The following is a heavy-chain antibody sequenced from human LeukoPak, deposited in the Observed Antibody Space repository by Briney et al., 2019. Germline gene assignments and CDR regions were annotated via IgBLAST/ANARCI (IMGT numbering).Heavy chain of an antibody. J-gene: IGHJ4*02. D-gene: IGHD2-21*01. CDR3: ARAPVTSCRGAFCYPFDL. V-gene: IGHV3-23*01. CDR2: TSSSDDGT. Sequence: QAGGSLRLSCAASGFPLSSYAMCWVRQVPGKGLEWVSATSSSDDGTYHADSVRGRFTIYRDNFRNTLYLQMNRLRVGDAALYYCARAPVTSCRGAFCYPFDLWGQGVLVTVSS. CDR1: GFPLSSYA.